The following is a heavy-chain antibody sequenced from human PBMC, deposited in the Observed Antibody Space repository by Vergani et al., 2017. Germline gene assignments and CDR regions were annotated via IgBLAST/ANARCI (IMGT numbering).Heavy chain of an antibody. CDR2: IIPIFGTA. J-gene: IGHJ3*02. CDR3: AASGSGSYYNWPDAFDI. Sequence: QVQLVQSGAEVKKPGSSVKVSCKASGGTFSSYAISWVRQAPGQGLEWMGGIIPIFGTANYAQKFQGRVTITADESTSTAYMELSSLRSEDTAVYYCAASGSGSYYNWPDAFDIWGQGTMVTVSS. CDR1: GGTFSSYA. D-gene: IGHD3-10*01. V-gene: IGHV1-69*01.